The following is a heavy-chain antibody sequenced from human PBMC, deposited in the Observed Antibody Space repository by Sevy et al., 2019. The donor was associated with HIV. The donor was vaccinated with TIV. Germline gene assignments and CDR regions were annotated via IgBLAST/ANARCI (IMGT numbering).Heavy chain of an antibody. V-gene: IGHV3-23*01. D-gene: IGHD4-4*01. CDR2: ISSSGGST. Sequence: GGSLRLSCAASGFTFSSYVMSWVRQAPGKGLEWVSAISSSGGSTYYADSVKGRFTISRDNSKNTLYLQMNSLRAEDTAVYYCAKRTSNYYFDYWGQGTLVTVSS. J-gene: IGHJ4*02. CDR1: GFTFSSYV. CDR3: AKRTSNYYFDY.